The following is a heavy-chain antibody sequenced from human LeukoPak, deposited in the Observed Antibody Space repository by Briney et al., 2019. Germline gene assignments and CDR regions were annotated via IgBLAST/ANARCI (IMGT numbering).Heavy chain of an antibody. Sequence: GASVKVSCKASGYTLSNYGFTQVRQAPGQGLEWMGWLSGHNGNTNYAQKFQGRITMTTDTSTATTYLELRSLSSDDTAVYYCARIMYGINCFDYWGQGTLVTVSS. D-gene: IGHD2-8*01. J-gene: IGHJ4*02. CDR3: ARIMYGINCFDY. CDR1: GYTLSNYG. CDR2: LSGHNGNT. V-gene: IGHV1-18*01.